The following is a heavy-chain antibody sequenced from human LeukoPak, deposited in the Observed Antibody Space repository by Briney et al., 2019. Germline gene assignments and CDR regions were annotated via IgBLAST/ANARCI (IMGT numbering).Heavy chain of an antibody. D-gene: IGHD3-10*01. CDR1: GGSISSGGYY. CDR2: IYYSGST. CDR3: ARYGSGSPTHFDY. V-gene: IGHV4-61*08. J-gene: IGHJ4*02. Sequence: SETLTLTCTVSGGSISSGGYYWSWIRQPPGKGLEWIGYIYYSGSTNYNPSLKSRVTISVDTSKNQFSLKLSSVTAADTAVYYCARYGSGSPTHFDYWGQGTLVTVSS.